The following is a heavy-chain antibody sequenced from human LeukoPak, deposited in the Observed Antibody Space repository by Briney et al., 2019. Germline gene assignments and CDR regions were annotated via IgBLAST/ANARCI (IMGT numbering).Heavy chain of an antibody. CDR2: IYTSGST. CDR1: GGSISSYY. D-gene: IGHD2-15*01. V-gene: IGHV4-4*07. CDR3: ARDLYCSVGSCYRLPYYYYYMDV. J-gene: IGHJ6*03. Sequence: SETLSLTCTVSGGSISSYYWSWIRQPAGKGLEWIGRIYTSGSTNYNPSLKSRVTMSVDTSKNQFSLKLSSVTAADTAVYYCARDLYCSVGSCYRLPYYYYYMDVWGKGTTVTVSS.